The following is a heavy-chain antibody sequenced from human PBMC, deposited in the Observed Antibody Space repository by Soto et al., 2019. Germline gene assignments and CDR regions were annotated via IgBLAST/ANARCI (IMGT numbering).Heavy chain of an antibody. J-gene: IGHJ4*01. Sequence: QVQLVESGGGVVQPGRSLRLSCAASGFTFSSYAMHWVRQAPGKGLEWVTAISYDGAIKYYADSVRGRFTVSRDNSKNTLYLQMNSLRGEDTAVYYCARVAVTDHSDNWGQGTLVIVSS. V-gene: IGHV3-30-3*01. CDR3: ARVAVTDHSDN. CDR1: GFTFSSYA. CDR2: ISYDGAIK. D-gene: IGHD2-21*02.